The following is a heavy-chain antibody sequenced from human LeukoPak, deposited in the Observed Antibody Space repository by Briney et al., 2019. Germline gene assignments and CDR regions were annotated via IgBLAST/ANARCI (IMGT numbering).Heavy chain of an antibody. CDR3: ARDETFSYGSFGH. CDR1: GYSISSGYY. CDR2: IYHGGST. V-gene: IGHV4-38-2*02. Sequence: PSETLSLTCAVSGYSISSGYYWGWIRQPPGKGLEWIGSIYHGGSTYYNPSLKSRVTISVDTSMNQFSLKLSSVTAADTAVYYCARDETFSYGSFGHWGQGTLVTVSS. D-gene: IGHD5-18*01. J-gene: IGHJ4*02.